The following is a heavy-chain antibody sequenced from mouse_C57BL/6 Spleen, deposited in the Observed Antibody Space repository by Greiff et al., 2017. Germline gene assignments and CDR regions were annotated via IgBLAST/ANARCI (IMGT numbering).Heavy chain of an antibody. D-gene: IGHD1-1*01. CDR3: TPITTWYFDV. V-gene: IGHV14-1*01. CDR2: IDPEDGDT. Sequence: EVKLMESGAELVRPGASVMLSCTASGFNIKDYYMHWVKQRPEQGLEWIGRIDPEDGDTEYAPKFQGKATMTADTSSNTAYLQLSSLTSEDTAVYYCTPITTWYFDVWGTGTTVTVSS. J-gene: IGHJ1*03. CDR1: GFNIKDYY.